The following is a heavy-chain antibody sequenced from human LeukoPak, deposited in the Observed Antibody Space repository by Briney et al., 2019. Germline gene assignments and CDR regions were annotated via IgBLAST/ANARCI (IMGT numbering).Heavy chain of an antibody. CDR1: GYSFTSYW. CDR3: ARHEGLGRAYYYDSTAAFDI. D-gene: IGHD3-22*01. J-gene: IGHJ3*02. Sequence: GESLKISCKGSGYSFTSYWIGWVRQMPGKGLEWMGIIYPGDSDTRYSPSFQGQVTISADKSISTAYLQWSSLKASDTAMYYCARHEGLGRAYYYDSTAAFDIWGQGTMVTVSS. CDR2: IYPGDSDT. V-gene: IGHV5-51*01.